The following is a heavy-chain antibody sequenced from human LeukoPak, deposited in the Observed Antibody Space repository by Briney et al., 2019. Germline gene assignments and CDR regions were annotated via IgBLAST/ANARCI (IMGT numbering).Heavy chain of an antibody. CDR2: TSRSSSTI. J-gene: IGHJ3*02. D-gene: IGHD3-22*01. V-gene: IGHV3-48*01. CDR3: ARDYYDGSGYYYGDALDI. CDR1: GFTFSNYN. Sequence: HAGGSLRLSCAASGFTFSNYNMNWVRQAPGKGLEWVSYTSRSSSTIYYADSVKGRFTISRDNAKNSLYLQMNSLRAEDTAVYYCARDYYDGSGYYYGDALDIWGQGTMVTVSS.